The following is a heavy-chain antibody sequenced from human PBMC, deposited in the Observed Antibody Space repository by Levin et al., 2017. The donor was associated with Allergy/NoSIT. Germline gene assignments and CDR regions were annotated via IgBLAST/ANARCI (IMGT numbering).Heavy chain of an antibody. V-gene: IGHV3-30*03. CDR1: GFTFTDYG. J-gene: IGHJ4*02. CDR2: ISNDGSDK. Sequence: GGSLRLSCVASGFTFTDYGLHWVRQAPGKGLEWIAVISNDGSDKYYAGSVRDRFTISRDDSKNMLYLEIKDLRPEDTAVYYCASGRGYSYGPLDYWGQGTLVTVSS. CDR3: ASGRGYSYGPLDY. D-gene: IGHD5-18*01.